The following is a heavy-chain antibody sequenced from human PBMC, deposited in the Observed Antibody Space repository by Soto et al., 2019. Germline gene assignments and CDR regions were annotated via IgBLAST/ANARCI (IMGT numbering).Heavy chain of an antibody. CDR3: ARAYYYDSTDAFDI. Sequence: GGSLRLSCAASGFPFSSYAMSWVRQAPGKGLEWVAVIWYDGSNKYYADSVKGRFTISRDNSKNTLYLQMNSLRAEDTAVYYCARAYYYDSTDAFDIWGQGTMVTVSS. CDR1: GFPFSSYA. J-gene: IGHJ3*02. D-gene: IGHD3-22*01. V-gene: IGHV3-33*08. CDR2: IWYDGSNK.